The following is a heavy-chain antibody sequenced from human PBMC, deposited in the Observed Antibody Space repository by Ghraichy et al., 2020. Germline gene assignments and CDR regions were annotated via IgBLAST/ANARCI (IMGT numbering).Heavy chain of an antibody. CDR1: GYTLTELS. Sequence: ASVKVSCKVSGYTLTELSMHWVRQAPGKGLEWMGGFDPEDGETIYAQKFQGRVTMTEDTSTDTAYMELSSLRSEDTAVYYCATSEVYSGSYKIRPYYYYGMDVWGQGTTVTVSS. D-gene: IGHD1-26*01. J-gene: IGHJ6*02. V-gene: IGHV1-24*01. CDR2: FDPEDGET. CDR3: ATSEVYSGSYKIRPYYYYGMDV.